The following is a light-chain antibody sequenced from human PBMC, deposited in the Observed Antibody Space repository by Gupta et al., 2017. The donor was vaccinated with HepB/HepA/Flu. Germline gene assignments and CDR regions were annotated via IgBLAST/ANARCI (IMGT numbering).Light chain of an antibody. V-gene: IGKV4-1*01. J-gene: IGKJ2*04. CDR3: QQFYTTPCS. Sequence: DIVLTQSPDSLAVSLGEWATINCKSSQSVLHSTNNKNFLAWYQQKPGQPPKLLLFWASTRESGVPNRFSGSGSGTDFTLTISSLQAEDVAVYYCQQFYTTPCSFGQGTKLEIK. CDR2: WAS. CDR1: QSVLHSTNNKNF.